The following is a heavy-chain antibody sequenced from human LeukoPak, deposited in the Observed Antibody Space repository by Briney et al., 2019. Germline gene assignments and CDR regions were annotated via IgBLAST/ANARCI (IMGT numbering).Heavy chain of an antibody. CDR2: IHYSGST. Sequence: SETLSLTCTVSGGSISSYYWSWIRQPPGKGLEWIGYIHYSGSTKYNPSLKSRITISVDTSKNQFSLKLSSVTAADTAVYYCARDLDSTWAPSSSWGIDYWGQGTLVTVSS. CDR3: ARDLDSTWAPSSSWGIDY. D-gene: IGHD6-13*01. J-gene: IGHJ4*02. CDR1: GGSISSYY. V-gene: IGHV4-59*12.